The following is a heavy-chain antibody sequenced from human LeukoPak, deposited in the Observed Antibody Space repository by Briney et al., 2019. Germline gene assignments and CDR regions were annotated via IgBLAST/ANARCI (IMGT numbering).Heavy chain of an antibody. D-gene: IGHD2-2*01. V-gene: IGHV1-2*02. Sequence: ASVKVSCKASGYTFTANYMHWVRQAPGQGLEWMGWINPNSGGTNYAQKFQGRVTMTRDTSISTANMELSRLRSDDTAVYYCARDHLVVPGGYEDHYYGMDVWGQGTTVTVSS. CDR3: ARDHLVVPGGYEDHYYGMDV. CDR1: GYTFTANY. J-gene: IGHJ6*02. CDR2: INPNSGGT.